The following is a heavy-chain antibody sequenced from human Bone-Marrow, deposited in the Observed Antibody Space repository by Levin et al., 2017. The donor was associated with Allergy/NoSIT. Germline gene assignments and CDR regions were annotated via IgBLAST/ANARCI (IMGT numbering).Heavy chain of an antibody. V-gene: IGHV3-30*18. Sequence: PGGSLRLSCAASGFTFSSHAMHWVRQAPGKGLEWVSIITHDEITEFYGDSVKGRFTISRDNSKNTLYLQMNSLSSEDTAVYYCAKVARTGTITGSLDFWGQGTLVIVSS. CDR2: ITHDEITE. CDR1: GFTFSSHA. J-gene: IGHJ4*02. D-gene: IGHD3-10*01. CDR3: AKVARTGTITGSLDF.